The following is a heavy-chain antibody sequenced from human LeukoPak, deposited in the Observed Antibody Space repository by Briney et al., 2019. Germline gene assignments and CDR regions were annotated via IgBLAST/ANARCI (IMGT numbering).Heavy chain of an antibody. CDR2: IYYSGST. V-gene: IGHV4-59*01. Sequence: PSETLSLTCTVSGGSISSYYWSWIRQPPGKGLEWIGYIYYSGSTNYNPSLKSRVTISVDTSKNQFSLKLSSVTAADTAVYYCARVRGSMVRGLFRYYYMDVWGKGTTVTISS. D-gene: IGHD3-10*01. CDR1: GGSISSYY. CDR3: ARVRGSMVRGLFRYYYMDV. J-gene: IGHJ6*03.